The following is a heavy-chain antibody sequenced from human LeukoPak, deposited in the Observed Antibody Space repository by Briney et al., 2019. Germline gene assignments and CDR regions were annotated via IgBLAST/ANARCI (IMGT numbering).Heavy chain of an antibody. CDR1: GFTFNTYA. CDR2: IIGNGGDI. Sequence: GGSLRLSCAASGFTFNTYAMNWVRQAPGKGLEGVSVIIGNGGDIHYAGSVGGRFTISRDNSKNTLYLQMNSLRVEDTAVYYCAKDRIPDGRYSIDFWGPGTLVTVSS. V-gene: IGHV3-23*01. D-gene: IGHD5-24*01. CDR3: AKDRIPDGRYSIDF. J-gene: IGHJ4*02.